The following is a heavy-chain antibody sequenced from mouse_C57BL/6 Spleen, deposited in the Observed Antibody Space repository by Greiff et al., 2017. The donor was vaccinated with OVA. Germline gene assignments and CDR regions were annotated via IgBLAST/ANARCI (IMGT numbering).Heavy chain of an antibody. CDR2: IYIGTGYT. J-gene: IGHJ2*01. CDR3: ARYGSSIYC. D-gene: IGHD1-1*01. Sequence: VQLQQSGAELVRPGSSVKMSCKTSGYTFTSYGINWVKQRPGQGLEWIGYIYIGTGYTEYNEKFKGKATLTSDKSSNTAYMQLSSLTSDDSAIYFCARYGSSIYCWGQGTTLTVSS. V-gene: IGHV1-58*01. CDR1: GYTFTSYG.